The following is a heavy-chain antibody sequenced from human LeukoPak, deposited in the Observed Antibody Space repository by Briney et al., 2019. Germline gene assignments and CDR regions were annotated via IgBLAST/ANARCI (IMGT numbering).Heavy chain of an antibody. CDR2: MNPNSGNT. Sequence: ASVKVSCKASGYTFTSYDINWVRQATGQGLEWMGWMNPNSGNTGYAQKFQGRVTMTRNTSISTAYMELSSLRSEDTAVYYCARGPVVFEVVILDYWGQGTLVTVSS. V-gene: IGHV1-8*01. CDR1: GYTFTSYD. CDR3: ARGPVVFEVVILDY. D-gene: IGHD3-3*01. J-gene: IGHJ4*02.